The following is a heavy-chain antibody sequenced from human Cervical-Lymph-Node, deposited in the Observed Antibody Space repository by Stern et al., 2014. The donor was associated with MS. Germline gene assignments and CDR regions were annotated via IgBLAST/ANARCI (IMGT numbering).Heavy chain of an antibody. CDR2: INTYNSDT. J-gene: IGHJ5*02. CDR1: GYTFTTFG. D-gene: IGHD1-1*01. CDR3: ATSYCSVDNCPARHEDWFDP. Sequence: QVQLVQSGAEVTKPGASVKVSCKTSGYTFTTFGVSWVRQAPGPGLEWMGWINTYNSDTIYAQKFPGRLTMTTDTSTSTTYLELRSLRFDDTAVYYCATSYCSVDNCPARHEDWFDPWGQGTLVTVSS. V-gene: IGHV1-18*01.